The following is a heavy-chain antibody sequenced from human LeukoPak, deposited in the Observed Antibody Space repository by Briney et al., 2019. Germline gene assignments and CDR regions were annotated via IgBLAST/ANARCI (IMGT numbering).Heavy chain of an antibody. Sequence: SETLSLTCTVSGGSISSYYWSCIRQPAGKGLESIGHISTSGSTNYNPSLKSRVTMSVDTSKNQFSLKLSSVTAADTAVYYCARVRYSDSSVLTRKRSYYFDYWGQGTLVTVSS. CDR3: ARVRYSDSSVLTRKRSYYFDY. D-gene: IGHD3-22*01. CDR1: GGSISSYY. CDR2: ISTSGST. V-gene: IGHV4-4*07. J-gene: IGHJ4*02.